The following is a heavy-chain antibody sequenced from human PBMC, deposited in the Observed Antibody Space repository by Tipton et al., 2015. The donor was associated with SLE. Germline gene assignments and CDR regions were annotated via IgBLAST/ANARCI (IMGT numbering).Heavy chain of an antibody. Sequence: TLSLTCTVSGGSINSDGYFWNWVRQHPGKGLEWIGYIYYSGSTYYNPSLKSRVTISVDTSKNQFSLKLKSVTAADSAVYYCARERYCSGASCYAPDYWGQGTLVTVSS. CDR2: IYYSGST. D-gene: IGHD2-2*01. V-gene: IGHV4-31*03. J-gene: IGHJ4*02. CDR1: GGSINSDGYF. CDR3: ARERYCSGASCYAPDY.